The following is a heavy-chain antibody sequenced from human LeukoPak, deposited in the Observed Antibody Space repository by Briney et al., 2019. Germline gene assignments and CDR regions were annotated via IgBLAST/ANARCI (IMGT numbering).Heavy chain of an antibody. D-gene: IGHD5-12*01. J-gene: IGHJ4*02. V-gene: IGHV3-66*01. Sequence: PGGSLRLSCAASGFTFSSYSMNWVRQAPGKGLEWVSIIYSGGSTYYADSVKGRFTISRDNSKNTLYLQMNSPRAEDTAVYYCARVISGPLRADYWGQGTLVTVSS. CDR3: ARVISGPLRADY. CDR2: IYSGGST. CDR1: GFTFSSYS.